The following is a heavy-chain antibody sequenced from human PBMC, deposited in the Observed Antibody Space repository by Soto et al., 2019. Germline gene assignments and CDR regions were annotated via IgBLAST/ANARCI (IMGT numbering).Heavy chain of an antibody. Sequence: GGSLRLSCPASGFTFSTYALSWVRQAPGKGLEWVSAISANGQGIYYADSVRGRFTISRDNSKNTIFLHMDSLRAEDTAVYYCAKDRNHPRDQFHYWGQGTLVTVSS. V-gene: IGHV3-23*01. CDR3: AKDRNHPRDQFHY. J-gene: IGHJ4*02. D-gene: IGHD2-2*01. CDR1: GFTFSTYA. CDR2: ISANGQGI.